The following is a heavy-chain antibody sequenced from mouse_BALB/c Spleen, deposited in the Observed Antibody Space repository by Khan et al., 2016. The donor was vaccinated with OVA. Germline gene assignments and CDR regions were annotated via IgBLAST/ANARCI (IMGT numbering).Heavy chain of an antibody. CDR1: GFSFSSFG. CDR2: ISSGSSTV. CDR3: VRYYGKDYAMDY. V-gene: IGHV5-17*02. D-gene: IGHD2-1*01. Sequence: EVELVESGGGLVQPGGSRKLSCAASGFSFSSFGMHWVRQAPEKGLEWVAYISSGSSTVYYADTVKGRFTISSDNPKNTLFLQMTNLRSEDTAMYYCVRYYGKDYAMDYWGQGTSVTVSS. J-gene: IGHJ4*01.